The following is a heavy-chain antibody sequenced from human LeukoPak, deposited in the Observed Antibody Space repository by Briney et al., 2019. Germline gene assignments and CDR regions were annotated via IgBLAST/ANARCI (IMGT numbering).Heavy chain of an antibody. CDR2: ISGSGGST. J-gene: IGHJ1*01. CDR1: GFTFSSYA. Sequence: GGSLRLSCAASGFTFSSYAMSWVRQAPGKGLEWVSAISGSGGSTYYADSVKGRFTISRDNSKNTLYLQMNSLRVEDTAVYYCVRAEGSSGSSEYFQHWGQGTLVTVSS. CDR3: VRAEGSSGSSEYFQH. D-gene: IGHD5-12*01. V-gene: IGHV3-23*01.